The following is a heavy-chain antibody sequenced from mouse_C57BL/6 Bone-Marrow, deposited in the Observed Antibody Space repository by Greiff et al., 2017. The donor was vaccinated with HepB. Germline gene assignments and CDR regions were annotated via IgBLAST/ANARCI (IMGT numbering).Heavy chain of an antibody. CDR3: ARSGLLSWFAY. J-gene: IGHJ3*01. CDR2: IYPGSGNT. Sequence: VQLVESGPELVKPGASVKISCKASGYSFTSYYIHWVKQRPGQGLEWIGWIYPGSGNTKYNEKFKGKATLTADTSSSTAYMQLSSLTSEDSAVYYCARSGLLSWFAYWGQGTLVTVSA. D-gene: IGHD2-10*01. CDR1: GYSFTSYY. V-gene: IGHV1-66*01.